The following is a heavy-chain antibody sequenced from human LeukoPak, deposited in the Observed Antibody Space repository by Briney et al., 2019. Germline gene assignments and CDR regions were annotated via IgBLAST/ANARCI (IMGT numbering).Heavy chain of an antibody. D-gene: IGHD3-10*01. CDR2: IYYSGST. CDR3: ARALGYYYGSGSLGGFDY. Sequence: SETLSLTCTVSGGSISSYYWSWIRRPPGKGLEWIGYIYYSGSTNYNPSLKSRVTISVDTSKNQFSLKLSSVTAADTAVYYCARALGYYYGSGSLGGFDYWGQGTLVTVSS. J-gene: IGHJ4*02. CDR1: GGSISSYY. V-gene: IGHV4-59*01.